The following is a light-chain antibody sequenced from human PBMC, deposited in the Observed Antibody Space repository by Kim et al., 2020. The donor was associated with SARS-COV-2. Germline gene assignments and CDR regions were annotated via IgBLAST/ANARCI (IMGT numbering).Light chain of an antibody. V-gene: IGKV3-20*01. CDR3: QKYGSSPPLT. CDR1: HIVTSSY. J-gene: IGKJ4*01. CDR2: GAS. Sequence: EIVLTQSPGTLSLSPGERVTLSCRASHIVTSSYFAWYQQKLGQSPRLLIYGASRRATGVPDRFNGSGSGTDFTLTISRLEPEDSAVYYCQKYGSSPPLTFGGGTKVDIK.